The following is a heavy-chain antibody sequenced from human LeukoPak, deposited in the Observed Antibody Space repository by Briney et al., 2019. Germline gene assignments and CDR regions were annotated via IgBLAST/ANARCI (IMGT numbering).Heavy chain of an antibody. CDR3: ARSEYYGSGSYRGGDY. J-gene: IGHJ4*02. CDR1: GFTFSSYS. Sequence: GGSLRLSCAASGFTFSSYSMNWVRQAPGRGLEWDSSISSSSSYIYYADSVKGRFTISRDNAKNSLYLQMNSLRAEDTAVYYCARSEYYGSGSYRGGDYWGQGTLVTVSS. CDR2: ISSSSSYI. V-gene: IGHV3-21*01. D-gene: IGHD3-10*01.